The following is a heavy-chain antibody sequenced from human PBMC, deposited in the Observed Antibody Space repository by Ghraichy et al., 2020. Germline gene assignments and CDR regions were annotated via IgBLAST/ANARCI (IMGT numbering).Heavy chain of an antibody. V-gene: IGHV4-59*01. CDR1: GGSISSYY. CDR3: ARCRDGYPFDY. J-gene: IGHJ4*02. CDR2: IYYSGST. Sequence: SQTLSLTCTVSGGSISSYYWSWIRQPPGKGLEWIGYIYYSGSTNYNPSLKSRVTISVDTSKNQFSLKLSSVTAADTAVYYCARCRDGYPFDYWGQGTLVTVSS. D-gene: IGHD5-24*01.